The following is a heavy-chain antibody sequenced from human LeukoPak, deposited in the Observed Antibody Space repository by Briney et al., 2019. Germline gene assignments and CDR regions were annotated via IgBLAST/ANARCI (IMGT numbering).Heavy chain of an antibody. J-gene: IGHJ4*02. D-gene: IGHD2-21*02. Sequence: ASVKVSCKASGYTFTNYYLHWVRQAPGQGLEWMGWINPNSGGTNYAQKFQGRVTMTRDTSISTAYMELSRLRSDDTAVYYCAREGEGEVTAIDYWGQGTLVTVSS. CDR2: INPNSGGT. V-gene: IGHV1-2*02. CDR3: AREGEGEVTAIDY. CDR1: GYTFTNYY.